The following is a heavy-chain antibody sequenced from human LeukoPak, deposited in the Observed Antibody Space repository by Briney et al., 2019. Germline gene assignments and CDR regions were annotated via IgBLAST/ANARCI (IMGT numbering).Heavy chain of an antibody. J-gene: IGHJ4*02. CDR2: IYWNDDK. D-gene: IGHD1-26*01. CDR3: AHGEIVGATAGH. V-gene: IGHV2-5*01. CDR1: GFSLSTSGVG. Sequence: ESGPTLVKPTQTLTLTCTFSGFSLSTSGVGVGWIRQPPGKALEWLALIYWNDDKRYSPSLKSRLTITKDTSKNQVVLTMTNMDPVDTATYYCAHGEIVGATAGHWGQGTLVTVSS.